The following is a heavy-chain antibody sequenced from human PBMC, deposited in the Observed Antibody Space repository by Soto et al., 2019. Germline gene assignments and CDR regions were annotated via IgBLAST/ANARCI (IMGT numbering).Heavy chain of an antibody. J-gene: IGHJ5*01. Sequence: PSETLSLTCVVYGGSFSGHSWTWIRQSPGKGLEWIGDINHSGRVNYSPSLKSRVTISLDTSKNQFYLTLSAVTAADTAMYYCSTRAYDTNGYYRFDPWGKGTLVTVSS. CDR2: INHSGRV. CDR1: GGSFSGHS. V-gene: IGHV4-34*01. CDR3: STRAYDTNGYYRFDP. D-gene: IGHD3-22*01.